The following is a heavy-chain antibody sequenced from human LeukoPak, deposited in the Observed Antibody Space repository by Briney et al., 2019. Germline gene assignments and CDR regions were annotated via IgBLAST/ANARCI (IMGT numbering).Heavy chain of an antibody. D-gene: IGHD2-15*01. CDR1: GYTFTRYG. J-gene: IGHJ3*02. Sequence: ASVKVSCKASGYTFTRYGISWVRQAPGQGLEWMGWISGYNGNTNYAQKLQGRVTMTTHTSTTTAYMELRSLRSDDTAVYYCARDGRCSGGSCYSEAFDIWGQGTMVTISS. V-gene: IGHV1-18*01. CDR2: ISGYNGNT. CDR3: ARDGRCSGGSCYSEAFDI.